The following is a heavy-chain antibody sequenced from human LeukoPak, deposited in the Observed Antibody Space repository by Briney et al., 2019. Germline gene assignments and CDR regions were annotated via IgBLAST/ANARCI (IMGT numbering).Heavy chain of an antibody. CDR2: VYYSGSA. CDR1: GGSISSDY. Sequence: SETLSLTCTVSGGSISSDYWSWIRQPPGKGLEWIGNVYYSGSANYNPTLRSRVTISVDTSKNQFSLKLSSVTTADTAVCYCARPGRYTYWYFDLWGRGTLVTVSS. CDR3: ARPGRYTYWYFDL. D-gene: IGHD1-26*01. V-gene: IGHV4-59*01. J-gene: IGHJ2*01.